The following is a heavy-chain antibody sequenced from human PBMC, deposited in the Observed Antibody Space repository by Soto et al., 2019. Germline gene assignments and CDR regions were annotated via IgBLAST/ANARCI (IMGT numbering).Heavy chain of an antibody. CDR1: GDSITSNTYF. D-gene: IGHD2-2*01. J-gene: IGHJ6*02. Sequence: SETLSLTCTVSGDSITSNTYFWAWIRQPPGKGLEWIGTFYYSGSTYYNPSLESRVTISVDTSKNQFSLKVSSVTAADTAVYNCARLGGYCTITSCYGYYGMDVWGQGTTVTVSS. CDR3: ARLGGYCTITSCYGYYGMDV. V-gene: IGHV4-39*01. CDR2: FYYSGST.